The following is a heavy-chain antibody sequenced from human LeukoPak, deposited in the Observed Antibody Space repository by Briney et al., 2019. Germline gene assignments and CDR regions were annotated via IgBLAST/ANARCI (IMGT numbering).Heavy chain of an antibody. Sequence: GGSLRLSCAASGFTVSNNYMSWVRQAPGKGLEWVSVIYSVNRTSYADSVKGRFNISRDSSKNTLCLQMNSMRAEDTAVYYCARGPPWAALDYWGQGTLVTVSS. CDR1: GFTVSNNY. CDR3: ARGPPWAALDY. CDR2: IYSVNRT. D-gene: IGHD6-6*01. V-gene: IGHV3-66*01. J-gene: IGHJ4*02.